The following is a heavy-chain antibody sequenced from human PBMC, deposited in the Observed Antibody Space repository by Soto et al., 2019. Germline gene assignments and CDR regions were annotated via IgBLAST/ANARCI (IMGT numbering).Heavy chain of an antibody. CDR3: ARDRVKSHLWFGEVGGMDV. CDR2: ISYDGGNK. CDR1: GFTFISYA. J-gene: IGHJ6*02. V-gene: IGHV3-30-3*01. D-gene: IGHD3-10*01. Sequence: PGGSLRLSCAASGFTFISYAMHWVRQAPGKGLEWVAVISYDGGNKYYADSVKGRFTISRDNSKNTLYLQMNSVRAEDTAVYYCARDRVKSHLWFGEVGGMDVWGQGTTVTVSS.